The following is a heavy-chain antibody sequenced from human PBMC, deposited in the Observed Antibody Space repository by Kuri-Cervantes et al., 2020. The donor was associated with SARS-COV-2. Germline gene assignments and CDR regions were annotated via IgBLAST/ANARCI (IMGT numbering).Heavy chain of an antibody. D-gene: IGHD6-6*01. CDR3: ARSLAARHTGLYYYYGLDV. CDR1: GYSFTSYW. J-gene: IGHJ6*01. Sequence: GGSPRLSCKGSGYSFTSYWISWVRQMPGKGLEWMGIIYPLDSDTKYTPSFQGQVTISADKSISAAYMQWSSLRASDTALYFCARSLAARHTGLYYYYGLDVWGQGTTVTCYS. CDR2: IYPLDSDT. V-gene: IGHV5-51*01.